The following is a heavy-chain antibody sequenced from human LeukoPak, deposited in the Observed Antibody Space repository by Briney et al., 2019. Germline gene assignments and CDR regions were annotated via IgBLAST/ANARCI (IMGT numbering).Heavy chain of an antibody. J-gene: IGHJ4*02. Sequence: SETLSLTCTVSGGSIRSYQWSGIRQPPGKGLEWIGYIYYSGSTYYNPSLKSRVTISVDTSKNQFSLKLSSVTAADTAVYYCAKTYYYDPFDFWGQGTLVTVSS. CDR1: GGSIRSYQ. V-gene: IGHV4-59*04. CDR2: IYYSGST. CDR3: AKTYYYDPFDF. D-gene: IGHD3-22*01.